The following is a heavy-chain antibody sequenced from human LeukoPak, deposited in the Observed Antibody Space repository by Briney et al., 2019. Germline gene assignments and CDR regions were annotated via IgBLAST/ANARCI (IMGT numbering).Heavy chain of an antibody. J-gene: IGHJ4*02. CDR2: IYYSGST. V-gene: IGHV4-39*01. D-gene: IGHD3-10*01. Sequence: SETLSLTCIVSGGSITSNTYFWDWIRQTPGKGLEWIGSIYYSGSTYYNPSLKSRVTISVDTSKNQFSLKLSSVTAADTAVYYCARLRPLCFDYWGQGTLVTVSS. CDR3: ARLRPLCFDY. CDR1: GGSITSNTYF.